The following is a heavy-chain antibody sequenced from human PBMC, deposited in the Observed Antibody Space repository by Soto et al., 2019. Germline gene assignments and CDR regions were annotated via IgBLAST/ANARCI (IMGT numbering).Heavy chain of an antibody. CDR3: ARGVIVGATGGNWFDP. Sequence: ASVKVSCKASGYTFTSYGISWVRQAPGQGLEWMGWISAYNGNTNYAQKLQGRVTMTTDTSTSTAYMELRSLRSDDTAVYYCARGVIVGATGGNWFDPWGQGTLVTVSS. V-gene: IGHV1-18*01. CDR1: GYTFTSYG. CDR2: ISAYNGNT. D-gene: IGHD1-26*01. J-gene: IGHJ5*02.